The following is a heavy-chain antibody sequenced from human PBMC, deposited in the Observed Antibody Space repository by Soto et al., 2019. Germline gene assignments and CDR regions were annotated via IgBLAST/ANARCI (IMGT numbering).Heavy chain of an antibody. D-gene: IGHD3-10*01. V-gene: IGHV4-34*01. CDR2: INHSGST. CDR1: GGSFSGYY. CDR3: ARGPKYYYGSGSYYNLDY. J-gene: IGHJ4*02. Sequence: PSEILSLTCAVYGGSFSGYYWSWIRQPPGKGLEWIGEINHSGSTNYNPSLKSRVTISVDTSKNQFSLKLSSVTAADTAVYYCARGPKYYYGSGSYYNLDYWGQGTLVTL.